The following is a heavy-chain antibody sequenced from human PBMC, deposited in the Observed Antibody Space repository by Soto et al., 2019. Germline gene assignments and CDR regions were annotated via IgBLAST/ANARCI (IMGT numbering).Heavy chain of an antibody. D-gene: IGHD2-8*01. V-gene: IGHV4-4*07. J-gene: IGHJ2*01. CDR2: LSASGRT. CDR3: ARGMGRYFDI. Sequence: SETLSLTCAVSGDSIGNFYWSWIRQPAGKGLESLGRLSASGRTNYSPSLQSRVTMSLDRSKNRFSLRLTSVSAADTAVYFCARGMGRYFDIWGRGTLVTVSS. CDR1: GDSIGNFY.